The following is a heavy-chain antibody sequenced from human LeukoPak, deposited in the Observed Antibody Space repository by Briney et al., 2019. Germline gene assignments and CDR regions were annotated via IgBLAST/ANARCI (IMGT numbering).Heavy chain of an antibody. J-gene: IGHJ4*02. Sequence: PGGSLRLSCAASGFTFKNYAMSWVRQAPGKGLEWVSSIDGSGDNRYYADSVKGRFTISRDNSGNTLYLQLRGLGAEDTATYYCAKVQMSTGWTFDFWGQGSLATVSS. CDR1: GFTFKNYA. V-gene: IGHV3-23*01. D-gene: IGHD2-2*01. CDR2: IDGSGDNR. CDR3: AKVQMSTGWTFDF.